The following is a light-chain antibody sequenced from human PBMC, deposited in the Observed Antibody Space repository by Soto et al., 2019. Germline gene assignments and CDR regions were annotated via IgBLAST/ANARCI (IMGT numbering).Light chain of an antibody. CDR1: NIGAKS. V-gene: IGLV3-21*02. CDR2: DDS. Sequence: LTQSPSVSVAPGQTATVTCGGRNIGAKSVHWYQQKPGQAPVLVVYDDSVRPSGIPERFSGSNSGNTATLTISRVEVGDEADYYCQVWDSGSTQYVFGAGTKVTV. J-gene: IGLJ1*01. CDR3: QVWDSGSTQYV.